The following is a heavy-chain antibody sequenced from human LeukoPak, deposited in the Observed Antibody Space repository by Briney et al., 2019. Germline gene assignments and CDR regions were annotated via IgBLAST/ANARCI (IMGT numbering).Heavy chain of an antibody. J-gene: IGHJ4*02. Sequence: QPGGSLRLSCAASRFTFSSYDMHWVRQATGKGLEWVSAIGTAGDTYYSGSVKGRFTISRENAKNSLYLQMNSLRAEDTALYYCARAPYTGSGLEYWGQGTLVTVSS. CDR3: ARAPYTGSGLEY. CDR1: RFTFSSYD. CDR2: IGTAGDT. D-gene: IGHD3-10*01. V-gene: IGHV3-13*01.